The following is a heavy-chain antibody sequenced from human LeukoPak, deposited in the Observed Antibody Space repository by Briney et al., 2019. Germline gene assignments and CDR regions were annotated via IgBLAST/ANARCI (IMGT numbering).Heavy chain of an antibody. CDR2: IGTAGDP. V-gene: IGHV3-13*05. Sequence: GGSLRLSCAASGFTFSSSDMHWVRQAPGGRPEWVSAIGTAGDPYYPDSVEGRFTISREDAENSLYLQMNNLRAGDTAVYYCTRGPRNRNVFDIWGQGTMVTVSS. CDR3: TRGPRNRNVFDI. J-gene: IGHJ3*02. CDR1: GFTFSSSD. D-gene: IGHD2/OR15-2a*01.